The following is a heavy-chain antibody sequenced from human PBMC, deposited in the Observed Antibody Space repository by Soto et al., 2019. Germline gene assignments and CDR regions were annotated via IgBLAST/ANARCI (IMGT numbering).Heavy chain of an antibody. J-gene: IGHJ5*02. D-gene: IGHD6-6*01. CDR2: ISYSGFT. CDR3: ARQSPTSSQAGGWFSP. V-gene: IGHV4-39*01. Sequence: HLQLQVSGPGLVKPSETLSLTCTVSGVSVTTTEYYWGWIRQSPGEGLEWMGTISYSGFTYHNPSLSSRVTMSVDTSKDQFSLKVCSVTAADTAVYYCARQSPTSSQAGGWFSPWGRGTLVTVSS. CDR1: GVSVTTTEYY.